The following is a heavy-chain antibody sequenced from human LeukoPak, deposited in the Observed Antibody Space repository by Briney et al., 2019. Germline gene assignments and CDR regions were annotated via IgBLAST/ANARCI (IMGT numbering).Heavy chain of an antibody. Sequence: SETLSLTCTVSGGSISSYYWSWIRQPPGKGLEWIGYIYYSGSTNYNPSLKSRVTISVDTSKNQFSLKLSSVTAADTAVYYCAREDYGDYQFDYWGQGTLVTVSS. V-gene: IGHV4-59*01. CDR2: IYYSGST. CDR1: GGSISSYY. CDR3: AREDYGDYQFDY. J-gene: IGHJ4*02. D-gene: IGHD4-17*01.